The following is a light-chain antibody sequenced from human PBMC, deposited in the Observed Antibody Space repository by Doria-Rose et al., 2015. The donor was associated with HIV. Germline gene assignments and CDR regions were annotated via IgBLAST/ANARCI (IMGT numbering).Light chain of an antibody. CDR2: RNN. CDR3: AAWDDSLRGWV. J-gene: IGLJ3*02. V-gene: IGLV1-47*01. CDR1: SSNIGSNY. Sequence: QSALTQPPSASGTPGQRVTISCSGNSSNIGSNYVFWYQQLPGTPPKLLIYRNNQRPSGVPDRFSGSKSGTSASLAISGLRSEDEADYYCAAWDDSLRGWVFGGGTKLPVL.